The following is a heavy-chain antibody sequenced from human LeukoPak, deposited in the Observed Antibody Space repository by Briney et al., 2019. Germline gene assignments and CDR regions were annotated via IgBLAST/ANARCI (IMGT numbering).Heavy chain of an antibody. J-gene: IGHJ5*02. CDR3: ARDYDFWSGYSDPLWFDP. Sequence: GGSLRLSCAASGFTFDDYVMNWVRHAPGKGPEWVSGISWNSGTIGYADSVKGRFTISRDNSKNTLYLQMNSLRAEDTAVYYCARDYDFWSGYSDPLWFDPWGQRTLVTVSS. D-gene: IGHD3-3*01. V-gene: IGHV3-9*01. CDR1: GFTFDDYV. CDR2: ISWNSGTI.